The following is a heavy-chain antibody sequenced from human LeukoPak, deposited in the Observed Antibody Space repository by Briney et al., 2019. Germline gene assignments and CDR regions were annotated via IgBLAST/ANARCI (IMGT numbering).Heavy chain of an antibody. V-gene: IGHV1-2*02. CDR3: ARAGTFWSGLDNWFDP. CDR2: IDPNSGGT. D-gene: IGHD3-3*01. Sequence: EASVKVSCKASGYTFTGYYMHWVRQAPGQGLEWMGWIDPNSGGTNYAQKFQGRVTMTRDTSISTAYMELSRLRSDDTAVYYCARAGTFWSGLDNWFDPWGQGTLVTVSS. CDR1: GYTFTGYY. J-gene: IGHJ5*02.